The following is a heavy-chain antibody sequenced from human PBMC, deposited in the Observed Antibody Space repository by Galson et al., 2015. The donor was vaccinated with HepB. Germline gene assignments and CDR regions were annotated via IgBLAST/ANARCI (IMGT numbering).Heavy chain of an antibody. J-gene: IGHJ6*02. CDR2: INSDGSST. D-gene: IGHD5-12*01. CDR3: ARSAVRSGYGANKVYYYYGMDV. V-gene: IGHV3-74*01. Sequence: SLRLSCAASGFTFSSYWMHWVRQAPGKGLVWVSRINSDGSSTSYADSVKGRFTISRDNAKNTLYLQMNSLRAEDTAVYYCARSAVRSGYGANKVYYYYGMDVWGQVTTVTVSS. CDR1: GFTFSSYW.